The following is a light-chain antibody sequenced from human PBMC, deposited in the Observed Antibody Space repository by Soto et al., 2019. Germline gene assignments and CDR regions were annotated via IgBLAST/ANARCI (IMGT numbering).Light chain of an antibody. CDR2: DAS. J-gene: IGKJ4*01. CDR3: QQRDNWPLVT. Sequence: EIVLTQSPATLSLSPGERATLSCRASQSVSSYLAWYQQKPGQAPRLLIYDASNRATGIPARFSGSGSGTDFTLTISSREPEDFAIYYCQQRDNWPLVTFGGGTKVEIK. V-gene: IGKV3-11*01. CDR1: QSVSSY.